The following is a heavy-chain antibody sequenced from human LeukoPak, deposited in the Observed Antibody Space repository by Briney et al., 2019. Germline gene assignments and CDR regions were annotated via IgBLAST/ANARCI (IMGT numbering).Heavy chain of an antibody. CDR1: GFTFSSYA. J-gene: IGHJ5*02. D-gene: IGHD6-13*01. Sequence: GGSLRLSCAASGFTFSSYAMSWVRQAPGKGLEWVSAISGSGGSTYYADSVKGRFTISRDNSKNTLNLQMNSLRAEDTAVYYCAKEAVIAAAGTRWFDPWGQGTLVTVSS. CDR2: ISGSGGST. CDR3: AKEAVIAAAGTRWFDP. V-gene: IGHV3-23*01.